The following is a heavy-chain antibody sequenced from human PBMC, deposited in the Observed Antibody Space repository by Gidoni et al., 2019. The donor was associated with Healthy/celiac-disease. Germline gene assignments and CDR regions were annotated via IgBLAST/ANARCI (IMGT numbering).Heavy chain of an antibody. V-gene: IGHV1-46*01. J-gene: IGHJ4*02. CDR1: GYTFTSYY. D-gene: IGHD1-26*01. CDR3: ARGGSGSYATLDY. Sequence: QVQLVQSGAEVKKPGASVKVSCKASGYTFTSYYMHGVRQAPGQGLGWMGIINPSGGSTSYAQKFQGRVTMTRDPSTSTVDMELSSLRSEDTAVYYCARGGSGSYATLDYWGQGTLVTVSS. CDR2: INPSGGST.